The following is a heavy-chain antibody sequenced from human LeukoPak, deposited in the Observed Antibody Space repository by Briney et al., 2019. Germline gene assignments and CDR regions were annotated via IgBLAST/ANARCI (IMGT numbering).Heavy chain of an antibody. Sequence: GGSLRLSCAASGFTFSSYGMNWVRKPPGKGLDWVAVISYDGSNKYYADSVKGRFTTCRDNSKNTLYLQMNSLRAEDTAVYYCAKDYDFWSGYQPLYFDYWGQGTLVTVSS. CDR3: AKDYDFWSGYQPLYFDY. D-gene: IGHD3-3*01. CDR1: GFTFSSYG. J-gene: IGHJ4*02. V-gene: IGHV3-30*18. CDR2: ISYDGSNK.